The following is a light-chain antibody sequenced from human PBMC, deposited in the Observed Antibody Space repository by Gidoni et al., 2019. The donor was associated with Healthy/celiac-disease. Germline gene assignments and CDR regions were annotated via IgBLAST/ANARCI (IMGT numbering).Light chain of an antibody. CDR2: RTN. CDR3: VLYMGRGIVV. V-gene: IGLV8-61*01. Sequence: QTVVTQEPSFSVSPGGTVTLTCGLSAGSVSTSYFPSWYQQTPGQAPRTLIYRTNTRSSGVPDRFSGSILGNKAALTITGAQADDESDYYCVLYMGRGIVVFGGGTKLTVL. CDR1: AGSVSTSYF. J-gene: IGLJ2*01.